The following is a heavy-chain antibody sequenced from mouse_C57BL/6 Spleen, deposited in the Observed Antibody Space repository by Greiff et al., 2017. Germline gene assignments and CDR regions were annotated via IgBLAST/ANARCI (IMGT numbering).Heavy chain of an antibody. CDR2: IRNKANGYTT. D-gene: IGHD2-4*01. J-gene: IGHJ2*01. CDR3: ARYNDYDGLDY. Sequence: EVMLVESGGGLVQPGGSLSLSCSASGFTFTDYYMSWVRQPPGKALEWLGFIRNKANGYTTEYSASVKGRFTISRDNSQSILYLQMNALRAEDSATYYCARYNDYDGLDYWGQGTTLTVSS. CDR1: GFTFTDYY. V-gene: IGHV7-3*01.